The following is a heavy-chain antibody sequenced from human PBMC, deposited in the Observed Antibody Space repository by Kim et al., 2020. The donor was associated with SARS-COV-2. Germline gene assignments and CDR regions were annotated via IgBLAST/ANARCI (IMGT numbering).Heavy chain of an antibody. CDR1: GFTFSSYG. Sequence: GGSLRLSCAASGFTFSSYGMHWVRQAPGKGLEWVAVISYDGSNKYYADSVKGRFTISRDNSKNTLYLQMNSLRAEDTAVYYCAKGGGWSWLGYYYYGMDVWGQGTTVTVSS. V-gene: IGHV3-30*18. CDR3: AKGGGWSWLGYYYYGMDV. CDR2: ISYDGSNK. J-gene: IGHJ6*02. D-gene: IGHD3-16*01.